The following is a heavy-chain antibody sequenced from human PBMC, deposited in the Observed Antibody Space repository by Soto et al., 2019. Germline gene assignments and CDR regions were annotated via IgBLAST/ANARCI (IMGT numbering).Heavy chain of an antibody. CDR1: GGTFSSYA. V-gene: IGHV1-69*13. CDR2: IIPIIGKA. D-gene: IGHD6-6*01. CDR3: ARDLAARYYYGMDV. J-gene: IGHJ6*02. Sequence: SVKVSCKASGGTFSSYAISWVRQAPGQGLEWMGGIIPIIGKANYAQKLQGRVTMTADESTSTAYMELRSLRSDDTAVYYCARDLAARYYYGMDVWGQGTTVTVSS.